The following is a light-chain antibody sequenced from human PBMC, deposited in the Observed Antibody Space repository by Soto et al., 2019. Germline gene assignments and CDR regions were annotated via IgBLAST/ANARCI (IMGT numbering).Light chain of an antibody. CDR3: QQFDDYPFT. V-gene: IGKV1-5*01. CDR2: DAS. J-gene: IGKJ3*01. CDR1: QSISSW. Sequence: DIQMTQSPSTLSASVGDRFTITCLASQSISSWLAWYQQKPGKAPKLLIYDASSLESGVPSRFSGSRSGTDFTLTASSLQPEDFATYYCQQFDDYPFTFGPGTKGDIK.